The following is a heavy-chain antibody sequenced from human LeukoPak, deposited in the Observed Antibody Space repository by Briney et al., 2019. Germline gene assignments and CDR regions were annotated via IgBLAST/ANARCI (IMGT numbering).Heavy chain of an antibody. CDR1: GFTFGDYA. Sequence: GGSLRLSCAASGFTFGDYAMHWVRQAPGKGLEWVSGISWNSGSIGYADSVKGRFTISRDNAKNSLYLQMNSLRAEDMALYYCAKDLSARRLVAFDIWGQGTMVTVSS. D-gene: IGHD6-6*01. V-gene: IGHV3-9*03. CDR3: AKDLSARRLVAFDI. J-gene: IGHJ3*02. CDR2: ISWNSGSI.